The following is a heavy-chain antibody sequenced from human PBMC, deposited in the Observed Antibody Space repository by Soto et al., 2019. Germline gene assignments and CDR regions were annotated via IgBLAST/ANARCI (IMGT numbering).Heavy chain of an antibody. CDR2: IIPIFGTA. V-gene: IGHV1-69*13. J-gene: IGHJ4*02. CDR3: ARVAHNDWNPFH. D-gene: IGHD1-1*01. Sequence: ASVKVSCKASGGTFRSYAISWVRQAPGQGLEWMGEIIPIFGTANYAQKFQGRVTITADESTSTAYMELSSLRSEDPAVYYCARVAHNDWNPFHWGQGTLVTVSS. CDR1: GGTFRSYA.